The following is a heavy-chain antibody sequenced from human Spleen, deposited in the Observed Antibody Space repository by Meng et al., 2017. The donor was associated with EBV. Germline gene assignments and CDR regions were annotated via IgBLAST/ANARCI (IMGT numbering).Heavy chain of an antibody. D-gene: IGHD2-15*01. J-gene: IGHJ4*02. CDR2: ISGSGSYI. CDR3: AGGLRYSDF. Sequence: VGAGGSFVNPQGSLRLSCAASGFPFSYFYMPSLRQPPGKGLEWISTISGSGSYIYYAHSVKVRFTISRDNAKNSLYLEMHSLRGDDTAVYYCAGGLRYSDFWGQGTLVTVSS. V-gene: IGHV3-11*01. CDR1: GFPFSYFY.